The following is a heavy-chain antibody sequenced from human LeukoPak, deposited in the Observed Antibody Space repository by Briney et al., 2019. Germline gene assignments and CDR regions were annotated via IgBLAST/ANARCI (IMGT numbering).Heavy chain of an antibody. CDR2: ISYDGSNK. CDR1: GFTFSSYA. CDR3: ARIMTTVTTWFDP. V-gene: IGHV3-30-3*01. J-gene: IGHJ5*02. Sequence: GGSLRVSCAASGFTFSSYAMHWVRQAPGKGLEWVAVISYDGSNKYYADSVKGRFTISRDNSKNTLYLQMNSLRAEDTAVYYCARIMTTVTTWFDPWGQGTLVTVSS. D-gene: IGHD4-11*01.